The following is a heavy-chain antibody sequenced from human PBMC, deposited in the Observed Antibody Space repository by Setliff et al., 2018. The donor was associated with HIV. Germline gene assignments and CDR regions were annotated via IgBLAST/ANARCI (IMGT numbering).Heavy chain of an antibody. CDR2: IHYSGST. Sequence: PSETLSLTCTVSGGSISSSYWTWTRQPPGKGLEWIGNIHYSGSTDYNPSLKSRVTISVDTSKNQLSLKLNSVTAADTAVYYCARSSSSSPFFFDYWGQGSLVTVSS. CDR1: GGSISSSY. D-gene: IGHD6-6*01. CDR3: ARSSSSSPFFFDY. J-gene: IGHJ4*02. V-gene: IGHV4-59*12.